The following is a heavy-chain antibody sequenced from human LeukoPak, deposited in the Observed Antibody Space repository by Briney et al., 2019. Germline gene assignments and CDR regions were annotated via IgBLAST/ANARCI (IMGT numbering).Heavy chain of an antibody. J-gene: IGHJ4*02. CDR3: ARDIATVVHQD. CDR2: ISAYSGNT. CDR1: GYTFTNYG. Sequence: GASVKASCKASGYTFTNYGITWVRQAPGQGLEWMGWISAYSGNTNYVQKFQGRVTMATDASTSTAYMELRSLRSDDTAVYYCARDIATVVHQDWGQGTLVTVSS. D-gene: IGHD2-2*01. V-gene: IGHV1-18*01.